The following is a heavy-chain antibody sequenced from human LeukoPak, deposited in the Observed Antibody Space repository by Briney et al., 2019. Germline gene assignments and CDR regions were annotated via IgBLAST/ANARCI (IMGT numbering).Heavy chain of an antibody. CDR2: INWNGDIT. J-gene: IGHJ4*02. CDR1: GFMFDDYG. V-gene: IGHV3-20*04. D-gene: IGHD1-26*01. Sequence: GESLRLSCAASGFMFDDYGMSWFRQAPGKGLEWVSGINWNGDITDYADSVKGRFTISRDNAKNSLYLQMNSLRAEDTALYYCAKDVGGSYHDYWGQGTLVTVSS. CDR3: AKDVGGSYHDY.